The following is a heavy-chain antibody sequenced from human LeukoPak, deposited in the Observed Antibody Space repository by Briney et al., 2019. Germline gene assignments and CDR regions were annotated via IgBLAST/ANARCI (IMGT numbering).Heavy chain of an antibody. J-gene: IGHJ4*02. CDR2: ISSSSRTI. V-gene: IGHV3-48*02. D-gene: IGHD4-17*01. CDR3: ARDSYGDYGVDS. CDR1: GFTFSSYS. Sequence: GESLRLSCAASGFTFSSYSMNWVRQAPGKGLEWVSYISSSSRTIYYADSVEGRFTISRDSAKSSLYLQMNSLRDEDTAVYYCARDSYGDYGVDSWGQGTLVTVSS.